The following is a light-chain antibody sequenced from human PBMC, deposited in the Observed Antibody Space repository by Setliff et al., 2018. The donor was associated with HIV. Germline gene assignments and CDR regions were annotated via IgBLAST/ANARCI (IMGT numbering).Light chain of an antibody. CDR1: SSDVGGYSF. J-gene: IGLJ2*01. CDR2: DVS. CDR3: SSYTSSSVVV. V-gene: IGLV2-14*01. Sequence: QSVLTQPASVSGSPGQSITISCTGTSSDVGGYSFVSWYQQHPGKAPKFMIYDVSKRPSGISNRFSGSKSGNTASLTISGLQAEDEADYYCSSYTSSSVVVFGGGTKVTVL.